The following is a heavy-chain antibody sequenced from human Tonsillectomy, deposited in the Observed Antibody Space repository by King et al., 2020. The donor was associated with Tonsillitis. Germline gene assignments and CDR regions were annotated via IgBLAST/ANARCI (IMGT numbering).Heavy chain of an antibody. CDR3: ATDGEISAGEGLAAQY. V-gene: IGHV3-30*03. Sequence: VQLVESGGGVLQPGRSLRLSCAAAGFTFSGYAMHWVRQAPGKGLQWVALISNDGRNEGYADSVKGRFTISRDNDKNTMCLTMNSLRFEDTAVYYGATDGEISAGEGLAAQYWGQGTLVTASS. J-gene: IGHJ4*02. CDR2: ISNDGRNE. CDR1: GFTFSGYA. D-gene: IGHD3-16*01.